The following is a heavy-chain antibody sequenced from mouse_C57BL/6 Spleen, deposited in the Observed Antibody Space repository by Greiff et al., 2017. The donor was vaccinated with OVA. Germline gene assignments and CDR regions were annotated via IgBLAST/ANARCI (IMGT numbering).Heavy chain of an antibody. CDR1: GYTFTSYG. V-gene: IGHV1-81*01. D-gene: IGHD2-4*01. CDR2: IYPRSGNT. J-gene: IGHJ4*01. Sequence: QVHVKQSGAELARPGASVKLSCKASGYTFTSYGISWVKQRTGQGLEWIGEIYPRSGNTYSNEKFKGKATLTADKSSSTAYMELRSLTSEDSAVYFCSYDYDGGMDYWGQGTSVTVSS. CDR3: SYDYDGGMDY.